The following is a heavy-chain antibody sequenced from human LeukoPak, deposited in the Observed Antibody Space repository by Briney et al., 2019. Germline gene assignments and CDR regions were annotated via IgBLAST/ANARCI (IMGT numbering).Heavy chain of an antibody. CDR2: ISYDGSNK. J-gene: IGHJ4*02. Sequence: GRSLRLSCAASGFTFSSYGMHWVRQAPGKGLEWVAVISYDGSNKYYADSVKGRFTISRDNSKNTLYLQMNSLRAEDTAAYYCARGALGYSGNNWGQGTLVTVSS. CDR3: ARGALGYSGNN. D-gene: IGHD5-12*01. V-gene: IGHV3-30*03. CDR1: GFTFSSYG.